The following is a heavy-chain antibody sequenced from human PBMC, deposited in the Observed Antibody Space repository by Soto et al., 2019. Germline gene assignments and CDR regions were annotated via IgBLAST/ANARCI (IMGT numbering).Heavy chain of an antibody. CDR3: ARDTNGLHY. D-gene: IGHD2-8*01. Sequence: EVQLVESGGGLVQPGGSLRLSCAASGLIFSNYKMHWVRQAPGKGLVWVSRISTDESITDYADSVKGRFTVSRDNAKNTLYLQMNSLRVEDTAVYYCARDTNGLHYWGQGTLVTVSS. V-gene: IGHV3-74*01. CDR2: ISTDESIT. J-gene: IGHJ4*02. CDR1: GLIFSNYK.